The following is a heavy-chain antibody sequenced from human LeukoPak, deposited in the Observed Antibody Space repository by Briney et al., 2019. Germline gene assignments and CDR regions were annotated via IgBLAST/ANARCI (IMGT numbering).Heavy chain of an antibody. CDR2: MNPNSGNT. J-gene: IGHJ4*02. Sequence: GASVKVSCKPSGYTFTTYDINWVRQATGQGLEWMGWMNPNSGNTGYAQKFQGRITMTWNTSISTAYMELSSLRSEDTAVYCCARWADCSSTSWYDGIDYWGQRTLLTFSS. CDR3: ARWADCSSTSWYDGIDY. D-gene: IGHD2-2*01. CDR1: GYTFTTYD. V-gene: IGHV1-8*01.